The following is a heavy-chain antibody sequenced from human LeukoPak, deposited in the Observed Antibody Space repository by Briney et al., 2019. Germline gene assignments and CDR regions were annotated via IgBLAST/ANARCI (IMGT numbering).Heavy chain of an antibody. CDR1: GFTVSSNY. D-gene: IGHD3-9*01. V-gene: IGHV3-53*01. CDR2: IYSGGCT. J-gene: IGHJ4*02. CDR3: ARGFPDYDILTVLDY. Sequence: GGSLRLSCAASGFTVSSNYMSWVRQAPGKGLEGVSVIYSGGCTYYADSVKGRFTISRDNSKNTLYLQMNSLRAEDTAVYYCARGFPDYDILTVLDYWGQGTLVTVSS.